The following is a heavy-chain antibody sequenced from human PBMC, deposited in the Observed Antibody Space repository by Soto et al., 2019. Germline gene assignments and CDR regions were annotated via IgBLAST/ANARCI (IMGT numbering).Heavy chain of an antibody. V-gene: IGHV1-69*13. J-gene: IGHJ6*02. D-gene: IGHD2-21*01. Sequence: ASVKVSCKASGGTFSSYAISWVRQAPGQGLEWMGGIIPIFGTANYAQEFQGRVTITADESTSTAYMELSSLRSEDTAVYYCARDPAINQMWSSIRPYYYGMDVWGQGTTVTVSS. CDR3: ARDPAINQMWSSIRPYYYGMDV. CDR2: IIPIFGTA. CDR1: GGTFSSYA.